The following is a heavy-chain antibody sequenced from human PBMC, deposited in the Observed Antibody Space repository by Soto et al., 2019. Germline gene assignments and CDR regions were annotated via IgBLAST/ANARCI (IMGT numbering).Heavy chain of an antibody. CDR2: TYYRSKWYN. J-gene: IGHJ6*02. CDR3: ARGMLAAARLGYYYYYGMDV. D-gene: IGHD6-13*01. CDR1: GDSVSSNSAA. V-gene: IGHV6-1*01. Sequence: SQTRALTCAISGDSVSSNSAAWNWIRQSPSRGLEWLGRTYYRSKWYNDYAVSVKSRITINPDTSKNQFSLQLNSVTPEDTAVYYCARGMLAAARLGYYYYYGMDVWGQGTTVTVSS.